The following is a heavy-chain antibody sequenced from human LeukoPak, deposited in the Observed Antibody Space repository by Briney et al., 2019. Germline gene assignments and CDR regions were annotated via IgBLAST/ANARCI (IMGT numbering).Heavy chain of an antibody. CDR1: GGTFISYA. V-gene: IGHV1-69*04. Sequence: GASVKVSCKASGGTFISYAISWVRQAPGQGLEWMGRIIPILGIANYAQKFQGRVTITADKSTSTAYMELSSLRSEDTAVYYCARDTYYYDSSGSSVDYWGQGTLVTVSS. D-gene: IGHD3-22*01. CDR3: ARDTYYYDSSGSSVDY. CDR2: IIPILGIA. J-gene: IGHJ4*02.